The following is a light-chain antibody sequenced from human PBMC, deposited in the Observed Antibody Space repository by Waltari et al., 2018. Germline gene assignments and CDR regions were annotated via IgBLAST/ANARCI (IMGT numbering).Light chain of an antibody. Sequence: EIVLPQSPGTLSLSQGEAATLSCRASQPIGESLAWYQQKPGQAPRLLIYGASSRAAGIPDRFSGSGSGTDFSLTISRLEPEDFAVYYCQHYVRLPVTFGRGTKVEIK. CDR3: QHYVRLPVT. CDR1: QPIGES. J-gene: IGKJ1*01. V-gene: IGKV3-20*01. CDR2: GAS.